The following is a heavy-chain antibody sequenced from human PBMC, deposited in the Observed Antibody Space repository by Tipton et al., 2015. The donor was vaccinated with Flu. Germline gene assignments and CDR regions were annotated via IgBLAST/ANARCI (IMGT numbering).Heavy chain of an antibody. J-gene: IGHJ4*02. D-gene: IGHD3-10*02. CDR2: IYTSGST. CDR1: GGSISSGSYY. CDR3: ARHTGDSVRGVIDY. V-gene: IGHV4-61*02. Sequence: TLSLTCTVFGGSISSGSYYWSWIRQPAGKGLEWIGRIYTSGSTNYNPSLKSRVTISIDTSKNQFSLRLSSVTAADTAVYYCARHTGDSVRGVIDYWGQGTLVTVSS.